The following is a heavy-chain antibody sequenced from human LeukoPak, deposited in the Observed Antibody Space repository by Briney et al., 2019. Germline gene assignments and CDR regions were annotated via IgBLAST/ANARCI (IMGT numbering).Heavy chain of an antibody. D-gene: IGHD6-19*01. CDR1: GFTFSSYA. J-gene: IGHJ3*02. CDR3: AKARKLAVAKGDAFDI. CDR2: ISGSGGST. Sequence: PGGSLRLSRAASGFTFSSYAMSWVRQAPGKGLEWVSGISGSGGSTYYADSVKGRFTISRDNSKNTLYLQMNSLRAEDTAVYYCAKARKLAVAKGDAFDIWGQGTMVIVSS. V-gene: IGHV3-23*01.